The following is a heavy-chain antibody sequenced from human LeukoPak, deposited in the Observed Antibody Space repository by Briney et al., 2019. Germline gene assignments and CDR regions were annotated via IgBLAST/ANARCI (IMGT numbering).Heavy chain of an antibody. Sequence: GGSLRLSCAASGFTFSSYAMSWVRQAPGKGLEWVSATSGSGGSTYYAGSVKGRFTISRDNSKKTLYLQMNSLRAEDTAVYYCAKGYCSSSRCDAFDIWGQGTMVTVSS. D-gene: IGHD2-2*01. CDR3: AKGYCSSSRCDAFDI. CDR1: GFTFSSYA. V-gene: IGHV3-23*01. J-gene: IGHJ3*02. CDR2: TSGSGGST.